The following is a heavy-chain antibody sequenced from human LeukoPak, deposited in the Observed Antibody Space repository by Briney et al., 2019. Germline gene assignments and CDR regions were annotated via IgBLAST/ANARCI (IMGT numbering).Heavy chain of an antibody. Sequence: PSETLSLTCTVSGGSISSSPYYWAWIRQPPGRGLEWIGSIYYRGNTYHNPSLKSRVTISVDTSKNQFSLSVISVTAADTAVYFCAGPTTGPATQGYDSWGQGILVTVAS. J-gene: IGHJ4*02. D-gene: IGHD1-1*01. CDR1: GGSISSSPYY. CDR2: IYYRGNT. V-gene: IGHV4-39*01. CDR3: AGPTTGPATQGYDS.